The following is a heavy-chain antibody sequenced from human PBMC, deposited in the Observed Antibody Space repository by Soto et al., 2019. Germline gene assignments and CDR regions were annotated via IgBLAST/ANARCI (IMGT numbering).Heavy chain of an antibody. CDR1: GYTFINYN. D-gene: IGHD7-27*01. V-gene: IGHV1-18*04. Sequence: QVQLVQSGPEVKEPGASVRVSCKASGYTFINYNIFWVRQAPGQGLEWMGWISTSNGDTNYAQKFRGRVTMTTDTSTTTAYVELRSLYHDDTAVYYCARDITGDTGDYWGQGTLVTVSS. CDR3: ARDITGDTGDY. J-gene: IGHJ4*02. CDR2: ISTSNGDT.